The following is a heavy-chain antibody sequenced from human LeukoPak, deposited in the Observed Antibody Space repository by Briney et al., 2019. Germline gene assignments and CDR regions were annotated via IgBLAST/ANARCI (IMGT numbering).Heavy chain of an antibody. Sequence: SSETLSLTCTVSGGSVSSDNSYWNWIRQPAGEGLEWIGRIYADGSSTYNPSLKSRVTISVDSSKNQFSLRLGSMTAADTAVYYCARVGYYYDSSGYYLDAFDIWGQGTMVTVSS. V-gene: IGHV4-61*02. D-gene: IGHD3-22*01. J-gene: IGHJ3*02. CDR1: GGSVSSDNSY. CDR3: ARVGYYYDSSGYYLDAFDI. CDR2: IYADGSS.